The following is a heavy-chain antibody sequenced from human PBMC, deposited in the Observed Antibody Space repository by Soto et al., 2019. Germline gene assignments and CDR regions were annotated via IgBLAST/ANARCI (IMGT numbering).Heavy chain of an antibody. CDR3: AKDRSGSPPPDALDI. CDR1: EFTFSSYA. Sequence: PGRSLRLSCTAAEFTFSSYAMHWVRQAPGKGLEWVAVISYDGSNKYYADSVKGRFTISRDNSKNTLYLQMNSLRAEDTAVYYCAKDRSGSPPPDALDIWGQGTMVTVSS. CDR2: ISYDGSNK. V-gene: IGHV3-30-3*01. D-gene: IGHD1-26*01. J-gene: IGHJ3*02.